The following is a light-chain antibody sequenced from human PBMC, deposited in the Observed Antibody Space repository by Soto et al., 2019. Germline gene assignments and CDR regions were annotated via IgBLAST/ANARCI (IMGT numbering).Light chain of an antibody. CDR2: KAS. J-gene: IGKJ2*01. CDR1: QSIRNW. Sequence: DIPMTQSPSTLSASVGDRVTITCRASQSIRNWLAWYQQKPGKAPKLLIYKASSLQSGVPSRFSGGGSETEFTLTISSLQPDDFATYYCQQYNSYPYTFGQGTKLEIK. V-gene: IGKV1-5*03. CDR3: QQYNSYPYT.